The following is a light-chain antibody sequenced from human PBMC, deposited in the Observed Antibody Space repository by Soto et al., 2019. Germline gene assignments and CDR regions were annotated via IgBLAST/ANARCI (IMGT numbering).Light chain of an antibody. CDR1: QSVTSNY. V-gene: IGKV3-20*01. CDR2: GAS. CDR3: QQYGTSPPT. Sequence: DIVLTQSPGTLSLSPGERATLSCRASQSVTSNYLAWYQQKPGQAPRLLIYGASSRATGIPDRFSGSGSGTDFTLTISRLEPEDFAVYYCQQYGTSPPTFGQGTRLEIK. J-gene: IGKJ5*01.